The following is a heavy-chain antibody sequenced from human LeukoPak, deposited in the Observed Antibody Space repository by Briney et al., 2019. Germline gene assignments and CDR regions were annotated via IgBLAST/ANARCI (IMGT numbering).Heavy chain of an antibody. J-gene: IGHJ4*02. V-gene: IGHV3-7*03. Sequence: GGSLRLSCAASGRTFSNYWMDWVRQAPGKGLEWVANIKQDGSEKNYVDSVKGRFIISRDNAKNSLYLQMNTLRADDTAVYYCARDGFGTGSNWGQGTLVTVSS. CDR3: ARDGFGTGSN. D-gene: IGHD3-16*01. CDR1: GRTFSNYW. CDR2: IKQDGSEK.